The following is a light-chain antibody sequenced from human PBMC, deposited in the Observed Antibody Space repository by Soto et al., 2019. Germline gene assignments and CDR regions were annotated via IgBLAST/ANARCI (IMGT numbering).Light chain of an antibody. CDR3: QSYDASLSGWV. Sequence: QSALTQPASVSGSPGQSITISCTGTSSDIGAYNYVSWYQQYPGKAPKLMIYGVTNRPSGVPDRFSGSKSGTSASLAITGLQADDEAIYYCQSYDASLSGWVFGGGTKLTVL. V-gene: IGLV2-14*01. CDR2: GVT. J-gene: IGLJ3*02. CDR1: SSDIGAYNY.